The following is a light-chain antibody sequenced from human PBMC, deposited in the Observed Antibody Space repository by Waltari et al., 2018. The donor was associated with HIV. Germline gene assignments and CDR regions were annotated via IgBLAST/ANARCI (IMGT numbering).Light chain of an antibody. J-gene: IGKJ5*01. CDR3: QQYDYSLFT. V-gene: IGKV3-20*01. Sequence: ENVLTQSPGTLSLSPGERAILSCRASQSVSSDFLAWFQQKSGQSPRLLIYGTSTRATGIPDRFSGSGSGTDFTLSITRVEPEDSAVYFCQQYDYSLFTFGQGTRLEIK. CDR1: QSVSSDF. CDR2: GTS.